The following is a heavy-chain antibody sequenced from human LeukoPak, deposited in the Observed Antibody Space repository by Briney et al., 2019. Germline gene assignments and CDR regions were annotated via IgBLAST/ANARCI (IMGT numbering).Heavy chain of an antibody. D-gene: IGHD2-15*01. J-gene: IGHJ2*01. CDR2: IYYSGST. Sequence: SETLSLTCTVSGGSISSYYWSWIRQPPGKGLEWIGYIYYSGSTNYNPSLKSRVTISVDTSKNQFSLKLSSVTAADTAVYYCARVEDGSCFSWYFDLWGRGTLVTVSS. CDR3: ARVEDGSCFSWYFDL. V-gene: IGHV4-59*01. CDR1: GGSISSYY.